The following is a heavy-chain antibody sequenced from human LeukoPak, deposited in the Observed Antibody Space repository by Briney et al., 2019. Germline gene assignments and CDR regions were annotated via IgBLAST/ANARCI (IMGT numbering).Heavy chain of an antibody. CDR2: IYYSGST. J-gene: IGHJ4*02. Sequence: PSETLSLTCTVSGGSISSYYWSWIRQPPGKGLEWIGYIYYSGSTNYNPSLKSRVTISVDTSKNQFSLKLSSVTAADTAVYYCARGRLSSGWYGTGLYFDYWGQGTLVTVSS. D-gene: IGHD6-19*01. V-gene: IGHV4-59*01. CDR3: ARGRLSSGWYGTGLYFDY. CDR1: GGSISSYY.